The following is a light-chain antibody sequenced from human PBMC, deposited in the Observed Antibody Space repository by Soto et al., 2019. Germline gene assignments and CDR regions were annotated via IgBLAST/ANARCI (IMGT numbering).Light chain of an antibody. CDR1: SSDIGGYNY. CDR3: CSYAGSYTLV. J-gene: IGLJ3*02. Sequence: QSVLTQPRSVSGSPGQSVTISCTGTSSDIGGYNYVSWFQHHPGKAPKLMIYDVSKRPSGVIDRFSGSKSSNTASLTISGLQAEDEADYYCCSYAGSYTLVFGGGTKLTVL. V-gene: IGLV2-11*01. CDR2: DVS.